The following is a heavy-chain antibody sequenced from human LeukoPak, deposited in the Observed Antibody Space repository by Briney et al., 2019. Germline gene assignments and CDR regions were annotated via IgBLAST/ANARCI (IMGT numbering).Heavy chain of an antibody. CDR3: ARAPGYGAAYYFDY. CDR2: VSYDGSYK. D-gene: IGHD1-1*01. CDR1: GFTFSSFA. V-gene: IGHV3-30*04. Sequence: GRSLRLSCSASGFTFSSFAMHWVRQAPGKGLEWVAVVSYDGSYKYYADSVKGRFTISRDNSKNTLYLQMNSLRAEDTAVYYCARAPGYGAAYYFDYWGQGTLDTVSS. J-gene: IGHJ4*02.